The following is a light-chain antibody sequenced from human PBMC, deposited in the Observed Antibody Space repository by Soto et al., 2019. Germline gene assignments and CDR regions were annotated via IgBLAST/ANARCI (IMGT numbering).Light chain of an antibody. CDR1: QSVSTW. J-gene: IGKJ1*01. CDR2: MAS. Sequence: DIQMTQSPSTLSASVGDRVTITCRASQSVSTWLAWYQQKPGKAPQVLISMASTLESGVPSRFSGSGSGTDSTLTITSLEPEDFAFYYCHQRQRWPRTFGQGTKVDIK. V-gene: IGKV1-5*03. CDR3: HQRQRWPRT.